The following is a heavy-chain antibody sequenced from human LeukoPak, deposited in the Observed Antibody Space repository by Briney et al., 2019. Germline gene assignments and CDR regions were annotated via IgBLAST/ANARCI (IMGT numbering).Heavy chain of an antibody. J-gene: IGHJ4*02. V-gene: IGHV3-23*01. CDR3: AKSPPVSGTFDY. CDR1: GFTFSSYA. Sequence: GGSLRLSCAASGFTFSSYAVSWVRQAPGKGLEWVSAISGSGGGTYYADSVKGRFTISRDNSKNTLYLQMNSLRAEDTAVYYCAKSPPVSGTFDYWGQGTLVTVSS. CDR2: ISGSGGGT. D-gene: IGHD1-26*01.